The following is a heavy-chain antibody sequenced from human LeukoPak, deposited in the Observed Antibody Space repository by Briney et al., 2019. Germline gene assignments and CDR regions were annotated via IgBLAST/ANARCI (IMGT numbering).Heavy chain of an antibody. CDR2: ISSSGSTI. Sequence: GGSLRLSRTVSGFTVSSNSMSWVRQAPGKGLEWVSYISSSGSTIYYADSVKGRFTISRDNAKNSLYLQMNSLRAEDTAVYYCARGGYYFGSGDGFDIWGQGTMVTVSS. V-gene: IGHV3-11*04. J-gene: IGHJ3*02. CDR1: GFTVSSNS. CDR3: ARGGYYFGSGDGFDI. D-gene: IGHD3-10*01.